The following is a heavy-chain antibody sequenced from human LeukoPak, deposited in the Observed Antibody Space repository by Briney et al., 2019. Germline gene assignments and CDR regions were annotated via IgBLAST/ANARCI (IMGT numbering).Heavy chain of an antibody. V-gene: IGHV3-7*01. Sequence: PGGSLRLSCAASGFTFSSYWMGWVRQAPGKGLEWVANIKQDGSEKYYVDSVKGRFTISRDNAKNSLYLQMNSLRAEDTAVYYCARDHGYSYASWYFDYWGQGTLVTVSS. D-gene: IGHD5-18*01. CDR2: IKQDGSEK. CDR3: ARDHGYSYASWYFDY. J-gene: IGHJ4*02. CDR1: GFTFSSYW.